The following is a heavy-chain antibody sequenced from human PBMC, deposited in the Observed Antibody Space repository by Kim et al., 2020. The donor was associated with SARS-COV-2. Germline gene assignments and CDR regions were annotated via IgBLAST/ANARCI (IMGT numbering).Heavy chain of an antibody. J-gene: IGHJ4*02. V-gene: IGHV1-18*01. Sequence: ASVKVSCKASGYTFTSYGISWVRQAPGQGLEWMGWISAYNGDIRHAQKVQGRVTMTTDTSTSAAYMELRSLRSDDTAVYYCARDNGWASRAVDSWGQGTLITVSS. CDR2: ISAYNGDI. CDR3: ARDNGWASRAVDS. D-gene: IGHD6-19*01. CDR1: GYTFTSYG.